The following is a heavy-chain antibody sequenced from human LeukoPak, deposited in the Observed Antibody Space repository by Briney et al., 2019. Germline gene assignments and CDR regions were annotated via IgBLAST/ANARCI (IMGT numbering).Heavy chain of an antibody. Sequence: PGGSLRLSCAASGFTFSSYWMHWVRQAPGKGLVWIARINSEGSDTTYADSVKGRFTISRDNTKNTLYLQMNSLRAEDTAVYYCAKNGPGIDYFDYWGQGTLVTVSS. V-gene: IGHV3-74*01. D-gene: IGHD3-10*01. CDR2: INSEGSDT. CDR1: GFTFSSYW. J-gene: IGHJ4*02. CDR3: AKNGPGIDYFDY.